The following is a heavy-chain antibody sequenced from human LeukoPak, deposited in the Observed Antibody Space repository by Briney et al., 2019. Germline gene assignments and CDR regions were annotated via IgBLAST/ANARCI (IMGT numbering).Heavy chain of an antibody. CDR1: GGSISSSSYY. V-gene: IGHV4-39*02. Sequence: KPSETLSLTCTVSGGSISSSSYYWGWIRQPPGKGLEWIVSIYYSGSTYYNPSLKSRVTISVDTSKNQFSLKLSSVTAADTAVYFCAREGLRYYDTSGYPSHAFDIWGQGTMVTVSS. D-gene: IGHD3-22*01. CDR2: IYYSGST. CDR3: AREGLRYYDTSGYPSHAFDI. J-gene: IGHJ3*02.